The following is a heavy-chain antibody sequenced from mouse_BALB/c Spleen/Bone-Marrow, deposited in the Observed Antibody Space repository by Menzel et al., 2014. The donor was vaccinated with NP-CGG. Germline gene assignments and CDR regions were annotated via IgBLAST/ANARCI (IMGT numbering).Heavy chain of an antibody. Sequence: DVKLQESGGGLVQPGGSRKLSCAASGFTFSSFGMHWVRQAPEKGLEWVAYISSGSTATFYADTVKGRFTISRDNPKNTLFLQMTSLRSEDTAMYYCTRGGNWDDFDVWGAGTTVTVSS. CDR3: TRGGNWDDFDV. V-gene: IGHV5-17*02. CDR2: ISSGSTAT. J-gene: IGHJ1*01. D-gene: IGHD4-1*01. CDR1: GFTFSSFG.